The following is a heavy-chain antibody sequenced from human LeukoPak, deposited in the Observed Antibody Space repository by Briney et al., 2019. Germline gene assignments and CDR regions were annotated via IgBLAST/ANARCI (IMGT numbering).Heavy chain of an antibody. CDR3: ARVSSSAEVHYYYYYMDV. CDR1: GGSISSGDYY. V-gene: IGHV4-61*08. D-gene: IGHD6-6*01. Sequence: SSQTLSLTCTVSGGSISSGDYYWSWSRQPPGKGLEGIVDIYYSGSTKYNPSLKSRVTISVDTSKNQFSLKLSSVTAADTAVYYCARVSSSAEVHYYYYYMDVWGKGTTVTVSS. J-gene: IGHJ6*03. CDR2: IYYSGST.